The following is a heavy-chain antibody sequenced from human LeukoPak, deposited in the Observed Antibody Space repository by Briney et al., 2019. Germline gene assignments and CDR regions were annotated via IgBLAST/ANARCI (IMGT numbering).Heavy chain of an antibody. Sequence: GRSLRLSCAASGFTFSSYAMHWVRQAPGKGLEWVAVISYDGSNKYYADSVKGRFTISRDNSKNTLYLQMNSLRAEDTAVYYCARDLDIVVVPAATNAGFSWFDPWGQGTLVTVSS. D-gene: IGHD2-2*01. CDR2: ISYDGSNK. CDR1: GFTFSSYA. J-gene: IGHJ5*02. CDR3: ARDLDIVVVPAATNAGFSWFDP. V-gene: IGHV3-30*04.